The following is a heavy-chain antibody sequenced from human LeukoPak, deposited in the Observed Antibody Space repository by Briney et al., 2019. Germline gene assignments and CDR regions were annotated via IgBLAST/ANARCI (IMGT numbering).Heavy chain of an antibody. CDR3: ARERSGIAAAGSD. CDR2: INPILGIA. CDR1: GYTFTGYY. D-gene: IGHD6-13*01. Sequence: AAVKVSCKASGYTFTGYYMHWVRQAPGQGREWMGWINPILGIANYAQKFQGRVTITADKSTSTAYTELSSLRSEDTAVYYCARERSGIAAAGSDWGQGTLVTVSS. J-gene: IGHJ4*02. V-gene: IGHV1-69*10.